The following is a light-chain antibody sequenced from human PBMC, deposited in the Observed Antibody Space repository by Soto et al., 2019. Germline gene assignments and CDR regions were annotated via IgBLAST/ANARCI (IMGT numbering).Light chain of an antibody. CDR2: AVS. J-gene: IGKJ1*01. CDR1: QSVYNNY. V-gene: IGKV3-20*01. Sequence: VLTRSPRAVTFSPRARATPSCRARQSVYNNYLAWFQHKPGQAPRLLIYAVSSRATGIPDRFSGSGSGTDFTLTISRLEPEDFGVYYCQPYATSSWTFGQGTKVDIK. CDR3: QPYATSSWT.